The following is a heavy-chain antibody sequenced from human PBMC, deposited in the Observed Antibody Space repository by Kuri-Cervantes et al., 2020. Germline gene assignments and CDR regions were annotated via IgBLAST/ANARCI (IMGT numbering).Heavy chain of an antibody. V-gene: IGHV3-53*05. CDR3: ARDQTTVTTMASKSDAFDI. Sequence: GESLKISCASSGFAVSSSYMSWVRQAPERGLEWVLVIYTDGRTVYADSVKGRFTISRDNSKNTLYLQMNSLRAEDTAVYYCARDQTTVTTMASKSDAFDIWGQGTMVTVSS. CDR2: IYTDGRT. CDR1: GFAVSSSY. D-gene: IGHD4-17*01. J-gene: IGHJ3*02.